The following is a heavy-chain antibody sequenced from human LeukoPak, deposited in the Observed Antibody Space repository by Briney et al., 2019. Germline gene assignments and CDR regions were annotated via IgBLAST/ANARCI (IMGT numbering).Heavy chain of an antibody. J-gene: IGHJ4*02. V-gene: IGHV4-59*01. CDR2: IYYSGST. CDR1: GGSIGSYY. Sequence: SETLSLTCIVSGGSIGSYYWSWIRQPPGKGMEWICHIYYSGSTDYNPSLRSRVTISVDTSKNQFSLRLSSVTAADTAVYYCPRDRSDGSGYYGYYFDYWGQGTLVSVSS. D-gene: IGHD3-22*01. CDR3: PRDRSDGSGYYGYYFDY.